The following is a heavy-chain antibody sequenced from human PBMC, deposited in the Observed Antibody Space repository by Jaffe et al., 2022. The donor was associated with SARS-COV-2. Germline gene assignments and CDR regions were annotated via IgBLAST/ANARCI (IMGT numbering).Heavy chain of an antibody. J-gene: IGHJ6*02. CDR1: GFTFSSYA. V-gene: IGHV3-23*01. Sequence: EVQLLESGGGLVQPGGSLRLSCAASGFTFSSYAMSWVRQAPGKGLEWVSAISGSGGSTYYADSVKGRFTISRDNSKNTLYLQMNSLRAEDTAVYYCAKDGEAVVVPFPYYYGMDVWGQGTTVTVSS. CDR3: AKDGEAVVVPFPYYYGMDV. CDR2: ISGSGGST. D-gene: IGHD2-2*01.